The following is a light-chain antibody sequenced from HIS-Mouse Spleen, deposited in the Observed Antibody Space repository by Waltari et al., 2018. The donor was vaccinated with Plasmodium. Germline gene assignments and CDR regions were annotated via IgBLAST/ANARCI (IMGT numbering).Light chain of an antibody. CDR2: DDS. J-gene: IGLJ2*01. Sequence: SYVLTQPPSVSVAPGQTARLTCRGNNLGSKSVHWYQQKPGQAPVLVVYDDSDRPSGIPERFSGSNSGNTATLTISRVEAGDEADYYCQVWDSSSDHPVFGGGTKLTVL. V-gene: IGLV3-21*02. CDR3: QVWDSSSDHPV. CDR1: NLGSKS.